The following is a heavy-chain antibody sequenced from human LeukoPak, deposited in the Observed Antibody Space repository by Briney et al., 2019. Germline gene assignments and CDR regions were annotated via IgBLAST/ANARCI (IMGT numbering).Heavy chain of an antibody. J-gene: IGHJ5*02. CDR2: IYYSGST. V-gene: IGHV4-39*01. Sequence: SETLSLTCTVSGGSISSSSYYWGWIRQPPGKGLECIGSIYYSGSTYYTPSLKSRVTISVDTSKNQFSLKLTSVTAADTAVYYCARLGSGYYPSWFDPWGQGTLVTVSS. CDR1: GGSISSSSYY. CDR3: ARLGSGYYPSWFDP. D-gene: IGHD3-22*01.